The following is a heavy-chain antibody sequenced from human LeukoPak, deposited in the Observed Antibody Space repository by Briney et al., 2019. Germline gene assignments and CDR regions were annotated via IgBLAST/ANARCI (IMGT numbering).Heavy chain of an antibody. CDR3: ARGLGGSSGCFGY. J-gene: IGHJ4*02. V-gene: IGHV4-59*01. CDR2: TSYSGST. CDR1: GGSISSYY. D-gene: IGHD6-19*01. Sequence: SETLSLTYTVSGGSISSYYWSWIRQAPGKGPEWIGYTSYSGSTNYNPSLKSRVTISVDTSKNQFSLKLTSVTAADTAVYYCARGLGGSSGCFGYWGQGTLVTVSS.